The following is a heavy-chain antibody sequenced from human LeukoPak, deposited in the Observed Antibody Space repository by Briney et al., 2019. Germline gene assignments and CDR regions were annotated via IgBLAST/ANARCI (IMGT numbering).Heavy chain of an antibody. Sequence: PSETLSLTCTVSGGSISSYYWSWIRQPPGKGLEWIGYIYYSGSTNYNPSLKSRVTISVDTSKNQFSLKLSSVTAADTAVYYCARQAASQDSSSWYPIRNYYYYGMDVWGQGTTVTVSS. CDR3: ARQAASQDSSSWYPIRNYYYYGMDV. CDR1: GGSISSYY. D-gene: IGHD6-13*01. J-gene: IGHJ6*02. V-gene: IGHV4-59*08. CDR2: IYYSGST.